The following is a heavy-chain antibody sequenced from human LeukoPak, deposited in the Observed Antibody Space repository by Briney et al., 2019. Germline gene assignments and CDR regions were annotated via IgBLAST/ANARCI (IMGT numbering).Heavy chain of an antibody. CDR1: GFTFSDYY. D-gene: IGHD6-25*01. CDR3: ERDPGRLRHYYYGMDV. V-gene: IGHV3-11*01. Sequence: GGSLRLSCPASGFTFSDYYMSWIRQAPGKGLEWVSYISISGSTIYYADSVKGRFTISRDNAENSMYLQMNSLRAEDTAVYYCERDPGRLRHYYYGMDVWGQGTTVTVSS. CDR2: ISISGSTI. J-gene: IGHJ6*02.